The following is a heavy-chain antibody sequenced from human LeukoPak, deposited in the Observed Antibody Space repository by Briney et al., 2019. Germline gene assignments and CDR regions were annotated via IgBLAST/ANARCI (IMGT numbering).Heavy chain of an antibody. Sequence: ASVKVSCKTSGYTFSNYYMFWVRQAPGQGLEWMGWINPSNGGTNYAQKFQDRVTMTRDTSISTAYIELSSLRSDDTAVYHCARGRGKVVVTYADYWGQGTLVTVSS. D-gene: IGHD3-22*01. CDR3: ARGRGKVVVTYADY. V-gene: IGHV1-2*02. J-gene: IGHJ4*02. CDR1: GYTFSNYY. CDR2: INPSNGGT.